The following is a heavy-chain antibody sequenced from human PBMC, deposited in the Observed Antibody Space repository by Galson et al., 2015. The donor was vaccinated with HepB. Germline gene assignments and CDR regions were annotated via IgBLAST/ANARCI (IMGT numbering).Heavy chain of an antibody. Sequence: SLRLSCAASGFTFRSNWMHWVRQAPGEGLMWVSRINSNGISTSYADSVKGRFTISRDNAKNMLFLQMNSLRAEDTAVYYCAGTTLDAFDIWGQGTMVTVSS. D-gene: IGHD4-11*01. CDR3: AGTTLDAFDI. CDR1: GFTFRSNW. CDR2: INSNGIST. J-gene: IGHJ3*02. V-gene: IGHV3-74*01.